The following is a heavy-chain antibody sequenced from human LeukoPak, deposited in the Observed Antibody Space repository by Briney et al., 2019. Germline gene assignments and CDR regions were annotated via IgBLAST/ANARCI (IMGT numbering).Heavy chain of an antibody. V-gene: IGHV3-23*01. CDR2: ISASGGST. J-gene: IGHJ3*02. D-gene: IGHD3/OR15-3a*01. Sequence: GGSLRLSCAASGFTFRSLDMSWVRQAPGKGLEWVSGISASGGSTFYADSVKGRFTISRDNSKNTLYLQMNGLRVEDTAVYYCVREGPRGLAFDIWGQGTMVTVSS. CDR1: GFTFRSLD. CDR3: VREGPRGLAFDI.